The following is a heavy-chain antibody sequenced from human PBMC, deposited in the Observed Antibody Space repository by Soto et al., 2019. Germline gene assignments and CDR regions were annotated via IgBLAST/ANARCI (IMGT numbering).Heavy chain of an antibody. CDR2: INTGNGNT. D-gene: IGHD3-22*01. CDR1: GYTFTSYA. J-gene: IGHJ3*02. V-gene: IGHV1-3*04. Sequence: GASVKVSCKASGYTFTSYAMHWVRQAPGQRLEWMGWINTGNGNTKYSQKFQGRVTITRDTSASTAYMELSSLRSEDTAVYYCARQISYYDSSGYRVRYDAFDIWGQGTMVTVSS. CDR3: ARQISYYDSSGYRVRYDAFDI.